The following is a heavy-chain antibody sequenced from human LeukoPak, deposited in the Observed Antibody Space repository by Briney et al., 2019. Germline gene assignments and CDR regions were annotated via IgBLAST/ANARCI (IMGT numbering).Heavy chain of an antibody. J-gene: IGHJ5*02. CDR2: ISWNDDK. D-gene: IGHD2-2*01. V-gene: IGHV2-5*01. Sequence: ESGPTLVKPTQTLTLTCTFSGFSLSTSGGVGWIRQPPGKALEWLALISWNDDKRYSPSLKSRLTITKDTSKNQVVLTMTNMDPVDTATYYCARSATSPNDCSSTSCLNWFDPWGQGTLVTVSS. CDR1: GFSLSTSGG. CDR3: ARSATSPNDCSSTSCLNWFDP.